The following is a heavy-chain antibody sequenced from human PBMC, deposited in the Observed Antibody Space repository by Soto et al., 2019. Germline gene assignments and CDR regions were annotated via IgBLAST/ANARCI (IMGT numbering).Heavy chain of an antibody. V-gene: IGHV3-23*01. CDR2: ISGSGTNT. D-gene: IGHD1-1*01. CDR3: AKEKPTTTCFDS. CDR1: GFSFSSYP. Sequence: EVQLLESGGGLVQPGGSLRLSCVASGFSFSSYPMTWVRQAPGKGLEWVSVISGSGTNTYYAESVKGRFTISRDSYQNTLYLQMNSLRAEDTAVYYCAKEKPTTTCFDSWGQGTLVTVSS. J-gene: IGHJ4*02.